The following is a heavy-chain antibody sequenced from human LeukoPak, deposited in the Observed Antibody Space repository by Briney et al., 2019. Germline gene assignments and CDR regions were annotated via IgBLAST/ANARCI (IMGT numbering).Heavy chain of an antibody. CDR1: GGSFSGYY. D-gene: IGHD3-22*01. V-gene: IGHV4-34*01. CDR2: INDSGST. CDR3: ARVIDYDSSGYYLGY. J-gene: IGHJ4*02. Sequence: SETLSLTCAVYGGSFSGYYWSWIRQPPGKGLEWIGEINDSGSTNCNPSLKSRVPISVDTSKNQFSLKLTSVTAADTAVYYCARVIDYDSSGYYLGYWGQGTRVTVSS.